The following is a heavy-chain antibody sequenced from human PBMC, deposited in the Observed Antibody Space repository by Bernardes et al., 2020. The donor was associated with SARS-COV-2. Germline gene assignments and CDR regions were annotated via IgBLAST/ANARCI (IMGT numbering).Heavy chain of an antibody. J-gene: IGHJ4*02. CDR1: GFTFSSYS. Sequence: GGSLRLSCAASGFTFSSYSMNWVRQAPGKGLEWVSYISRSSSTIYYADSVKGRFTISRDNAKNSLYLQMNSLRAEDTAVYYCARWNTGWYGDDYWGQGTLVTVSS. CDR3: ARWNTGWYGDDY. CDR2: ISRSSSTI. V-gene: IGHV3-48*01. D-gene: IGHD6-19*01.